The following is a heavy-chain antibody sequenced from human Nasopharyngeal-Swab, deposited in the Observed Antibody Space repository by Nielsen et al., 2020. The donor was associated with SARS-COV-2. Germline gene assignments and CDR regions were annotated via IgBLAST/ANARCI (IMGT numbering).Heavy chain of an antibody. CDR2: ISYSGSYR. V-gene: IGHV3-11*05. J-gene: IGHJ6*02. D-gene: IGHD1-14*01. Sequence: GESLKISCAASGFTFSDYYMSWIRQAPGKGLEWVSFISYSGSYRNHADSVKGRFTISRDNAKNSLYLEMESLRVEDTAVYYCARGLSITYFYYGMDVWGQGTSVTVSS. CDR3: ARGLSITYFYYGMDV. CDR1: GFTFSDYY.